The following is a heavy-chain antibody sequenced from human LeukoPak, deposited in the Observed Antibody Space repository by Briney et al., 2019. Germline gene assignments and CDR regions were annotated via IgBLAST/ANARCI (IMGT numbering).Heavy chain of an antibody. J-gene: IGHJ4*02. CDR1: GFTFRRHW. D-gene: IGHD5-12*01. CDR2: INSDGTST. V-gene: IGHV3-74*01. Sequence: GGSLRLSCAAFGFTFRRHWMHWVRQAPGKGLVWVARINSDGTSTSYADSVKGRFTISRDSATLYLQMNSLTAEDTAVYYCSRGPANGGYGVDYWGQGTLVTVSS. CDR3: SRGPANGGYGVDY.